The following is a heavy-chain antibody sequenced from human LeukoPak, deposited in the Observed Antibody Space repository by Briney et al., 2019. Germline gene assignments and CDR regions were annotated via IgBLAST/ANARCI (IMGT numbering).Heavy chain of an antibody. CDR2: TNPKSGNT. J-gene: IGHJ3*02. Sequence: ASVRVSCKASGYTFSSYDINWVRQATGQGLEYMGWTNPKSGNTGYAQKFQGRVTITRNASISTAYMELSSLRSEDTAVYYCARAGSYYDFWSGYYRPGGFDIWGQGTMVTVSS. V-gene: IGHV1-8*03. D-gene: IGHD3-3*01. CDR1: GYTFSSYD. CDR3: ARAGSYYDFWSGYYRPGGFDI.